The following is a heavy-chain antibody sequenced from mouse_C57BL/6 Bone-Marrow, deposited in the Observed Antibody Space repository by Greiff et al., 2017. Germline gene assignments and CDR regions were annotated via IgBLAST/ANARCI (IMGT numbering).Heavy chain of an antibody. Sequence: VQRVESGAELARPGASVKLSCKASGYTFTSYGISWVKQRTGQGLEWIGEIYPRSGNTYYNEKFKGKATLTADKSSSTAYMELRSLTSEDSAVYFWARGGVKGGYWGQGTTLTVSS. CDR2: IYPRSGNT. CDR1: GYTFTSYG. CDR3: ARGGVKGGY. D-gene: IGHD1-3*01. V-gene: IGHV1-81*01. J-gene: IGHJ2*01.